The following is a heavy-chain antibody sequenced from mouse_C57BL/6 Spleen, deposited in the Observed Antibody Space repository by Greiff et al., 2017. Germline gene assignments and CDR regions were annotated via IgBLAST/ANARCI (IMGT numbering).Heavy chain of an antibody. CDR2: INPSSGYT. D-gene: IGHD3-2*02. V-gene: IGHV1-4*01. Sequence: QVQLQQSGAELARPGASVKMSCKASGYTFTSYTMHWVKQRPGQGLEWIGYINPSSGYTKYNQKFKDKATLTADKSSSTAYMQLSSLTSEDSAVYYCAREGSGSRDYWGQGTTLTVSS. J-gene: IGHJ2*01. CDR3: AREGSGSRDY. CDR1: GYTFTSYT.